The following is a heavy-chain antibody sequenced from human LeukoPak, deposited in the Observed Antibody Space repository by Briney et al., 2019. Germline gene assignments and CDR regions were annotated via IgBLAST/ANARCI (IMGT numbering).Heavy chain of an antibody. D-gene: IGHD6-13*01. Sequence: GGSLRLSCAASGFTVSSSYMSWVRQAPGKGLEWVSIISSAGTTYYADSVKGRFTISRDNSKNTVYLQVNSLRDEDTAVYYCARDLEAANTYYFDYWGEGTMVTVPS. CDR1: GFTVSSSY. J-gene: IGHJ4*02. CDR2: ISSAGTT. V-gene: IGHV3-66*01. CDR3: ARDLEAANTYYFDY.